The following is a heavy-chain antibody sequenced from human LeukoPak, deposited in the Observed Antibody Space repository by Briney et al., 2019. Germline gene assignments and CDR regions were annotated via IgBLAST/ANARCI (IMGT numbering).Heavy chain of an antibody. Sequence: SETLSLTCAVYGGSFSGYYWSWIRQPPGKGLEWIGEINHSGSTNYNPSLKSQVTISVDTSKNQFSLKLSSVTAADTAVYYCARGVATYYYDSSGGSLDAFDIWGQGTMVTVSS. J-gene: IGHJ3*02. CDR1: GGSFSGYY. V-gene: IGHV4-34*01. CDR3: ARGVATYYYDSSGGSLDAFDI. CDR2: INHSGST. D-gene: IGHD3-22*01.